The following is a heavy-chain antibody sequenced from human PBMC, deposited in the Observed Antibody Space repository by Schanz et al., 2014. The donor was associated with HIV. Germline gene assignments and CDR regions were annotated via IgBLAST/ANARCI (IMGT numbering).Heavy chain of an antibody. CDR1: GFMFSSYG. CDR2: IGSGGGRK. J-gene: IGHJ4*02. D-gene: IGHD3-16*01. CDR3: ERGNDFFGGVPDY. Sequence: EVQLLESGGGLVQPGGSLRVSCAASGFMFSSYGMSWVRQAPGKGLEWVSLIGSGGGRKYYADAVKGRFTISRDSSKNTVYLEMNSLRAEDTAVYYCERGNDFFGGVPDYWGQGTLVSVSS. V-gene: IGHV3-23*01.